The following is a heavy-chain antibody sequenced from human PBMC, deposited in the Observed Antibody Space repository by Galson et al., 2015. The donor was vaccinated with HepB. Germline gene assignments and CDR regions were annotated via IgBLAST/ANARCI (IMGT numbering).Heavy chain of an antibody. CDR2: SNIGKVNT. CDR3: TRGGWYSEY. V-gene: IGHV1-3*04. D-gene: IGHD6-19*01. CDR1: GYTFTSYA. J-gene: IGHJ4*02. Sequence: SVKVSCKASGYTFTSYAMIWLRQAPGQSPKWWGWSNIGKVNTAYSQKFQDRVTLSRDTSATTAYMELTGLISEDTAVYYCTRGGWYSEYWGQGTVVTVSS.